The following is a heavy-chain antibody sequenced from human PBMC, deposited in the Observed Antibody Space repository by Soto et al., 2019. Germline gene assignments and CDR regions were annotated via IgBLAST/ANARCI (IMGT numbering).Heavy chain of an antibody. CDR2: ISSDGSEK. V-gene: IGHV3-30*18. CDR3: ANSWTTLTTGFDF. Sequence: LRLSCVASGFTFSNYAMHWVRQAPGKGLGWVAVISSDGSEKYYLDSVRDRFTISRDNSKNTLYLQMNNLRPEDTAMYYCANSWTTLTTGFDFWGQGALVTSPQ. CDR1: GFTFSNYA. D-gene: IGHD4-17*01. J-gene: IGHJ4*02.